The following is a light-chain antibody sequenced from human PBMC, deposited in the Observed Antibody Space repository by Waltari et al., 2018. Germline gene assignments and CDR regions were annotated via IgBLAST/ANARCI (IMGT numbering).Light chain of an antibody. V-gene: IGKV3-20*01. J-gene: IGKJ1*01. CDR3: QHYVRLPVT. Sequence: IVLTQSPGTLSLSPGERATLSCRASQSISSFLVWYQQKPGQAPRLRIYGASTRATGIPDRFSGSGSGTDFSLTISRLEPEDFAVYYCQHYVRLPVTFGQGTKVEIK. CDR1: QSISSF. CDR2: GAS.